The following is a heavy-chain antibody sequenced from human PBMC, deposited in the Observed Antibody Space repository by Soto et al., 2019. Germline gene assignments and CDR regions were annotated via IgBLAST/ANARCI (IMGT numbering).Heavy chain of an antibody. CDR3: SRHGAAVLYYYGMDV. CDR2: IYYTGDT. D-gene: IGHD3-16*01. J-gene: IGHJ6*02. CDR1: GASISTSTYY. Sequence: SETLSLTCSVSGASISTSTYYWAWVRQPPGKGLEWIGYIYYTGDTFYNPSLKSRVTISVDTSIHQFSLTLTSVTAADTAMYYCSRHGAAVLYYYGMDVWGQGTAVTVSS. V-gene: IGHV4-39*01.